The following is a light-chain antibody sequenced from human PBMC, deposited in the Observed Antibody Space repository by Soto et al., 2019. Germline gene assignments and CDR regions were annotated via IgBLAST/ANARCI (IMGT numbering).Light chain of an antibody. V-gene: IGLV1-47*01. CDR3: AACDDSLSAVV. CDR2: RSN. J-gene: IGLJ2*01. Sequence: QSVLTQPPSASGTPGQRVTISCSGSSFNIGSNYVYWYQQLPGTSPKLLIYRSNQRPSGVPDRFSGSKSGTSASLAISGLRSEDEADYYCAACDDSLSAVVFGGGTKLTVL. CDR1: SFNIGSNY.